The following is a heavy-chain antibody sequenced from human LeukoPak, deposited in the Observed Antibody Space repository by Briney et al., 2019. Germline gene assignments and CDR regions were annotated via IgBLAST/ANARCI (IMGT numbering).Heavy chain of an antibody. CDR1: GGSFSGYY. Sequence: SETLSLTCAVYGGSFSGYYWSWIRQPPGKGLEWIGEINHSGSTNYNPSLKSRVTISVDTSKNQFSLKLSSVTAADTAVYYCAGGYIYGSTYYYMDVWGKGTTVTISS. J-gene: IGHJ6*03. CDR2: INHSGST. D-gene: IGHD5-18*01. CDR3: AGGYIYGSTYYYMDV. V-gene: IGHV4-34*01.